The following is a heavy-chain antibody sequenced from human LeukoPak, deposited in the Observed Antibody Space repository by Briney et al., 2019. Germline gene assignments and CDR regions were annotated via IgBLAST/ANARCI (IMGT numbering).Heavy chain of an antibody. CDR1: GGSISSSNW. D-gene: IGHD5-18*01. CDR2: IYHSGST. J-gene: IGHJ4*02. V-gene: IGHV4-4*02. CDR3: ARGDVRRGYSYGRFDY. Sequence: SETLSLTCAVSGGSISSSNWWSWVRQPPGKGLEWIGEIYHSGSTNYNPSLKSRVTISVDKSKNQFSLKLSSVTAADTAVHYCARGDVRRGYSYGRFDYWGQGTLVTVSS.